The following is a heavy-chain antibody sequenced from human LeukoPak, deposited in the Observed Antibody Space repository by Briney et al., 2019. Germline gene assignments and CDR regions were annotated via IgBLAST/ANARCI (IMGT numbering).Heavy chain of an antibody. Sequence: ASVTVSCKASGYTFTSYDINWVRQATGQGREGIGVMNPNSCNTGYAQKFQGRVTMTRNTSIGTAYMELSSLRSEDTAVYYCASAARGRFLEWPTYYYYYMDVWGKGTTVTVSS. J-gene: IGHJ6*03. D-gene: IGHD3-3*01. CDR1: GYTFTSYD. CDR3: ASAARGRFLEWPTYYYYYMDV. V-gene: IGHV1-8*01. CDR2: MNPNSCNT.